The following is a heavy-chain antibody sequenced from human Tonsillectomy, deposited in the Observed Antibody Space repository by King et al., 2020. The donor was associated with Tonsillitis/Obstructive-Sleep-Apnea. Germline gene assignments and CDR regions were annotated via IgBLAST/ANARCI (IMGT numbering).Heavy chain of an antibody. CDR1: GYTFTNYD. CDR2: INTNTGNP. Sequence: QLVQSGSELKKPGASVKVSCKASGYTFTNYDMNWVRQAPGQGLEWMGWINTNTGNPTYAQGFTGRFVFSLDTSVSTAYLQISSLKAADTAVYYFAPPLYGSGIYYNAYYGGQGTLVTVSS. D-gene: IGHD3-10*01. V-gene: IGHV7-4-1*02. J-gene: IGHJ4*02. CDR3: APPLYGSGIYYNAYY.